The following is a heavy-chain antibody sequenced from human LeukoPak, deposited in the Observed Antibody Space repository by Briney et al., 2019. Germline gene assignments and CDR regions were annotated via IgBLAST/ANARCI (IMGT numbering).Heavy chain of an antibody. Sequence: SETLSLTCTVSGGSISSYYWSWIRQPPGKGLEWIGHIYYSGSTNYNPSLKSRVTISVDTSKNQFSLKLSSVTAADTAVYYCASKVVAATGHFDYWGQGTLVTVSS. CDR1: GGSISSYY. CDR3: ASKVVAATGHFDY. J-gene: IGHJ4*02. V-gene: IGHV4-59*08. CDR2: IYYSGST. D-gene: IGHD2-15*01.